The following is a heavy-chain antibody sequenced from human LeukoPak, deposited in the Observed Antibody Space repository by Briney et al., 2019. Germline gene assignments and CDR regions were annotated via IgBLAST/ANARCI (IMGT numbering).Heavy chain of an antibody. CDR1: GFTFSSYA. CDR2: ISGSGSNT. CDR3: AKGHTAAAKNWFDP. Sequence: GGSLRLSCAASGFTFSSYAMSWVRQAPGKGLEWVAGISGSGSNTCYADSVKGRFTISRDNAKNSLYLQMNSLRAEDTAVYYCAKGHTAAAKNWFDPWGQGTPVTVSS. D-gene: IGHD6-13*01. V-gene: IGHV3-23*01. J-gene: IGHJ5*02.